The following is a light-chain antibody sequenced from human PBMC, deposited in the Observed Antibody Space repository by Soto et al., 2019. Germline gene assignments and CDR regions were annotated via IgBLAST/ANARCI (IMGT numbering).Light chain of an antibody. CDR1: SNDVGGYNY. V-gene: IGLV2-14*01. J-gene: IGLJ1*01. CDR2: EVT. CDR3: SSRTSSTSYV. Sequence: QSALTQPASVSGSPGQSITISCTGTSNDVGGYNYVSWYQQYPGKAPKLMIYEVTNRPSGVSNRFSGSKSGDTASLTIFGLQAEDEADYYCSSRTSSTSYVFGTGTKLTVL.